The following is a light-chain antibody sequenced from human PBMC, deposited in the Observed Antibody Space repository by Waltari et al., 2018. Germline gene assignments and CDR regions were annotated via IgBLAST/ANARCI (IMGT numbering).Light chain of an antibody. CDR3: QQYYSNFFT. V-gene: IGKV4-1*01. J-gene: IGKJ3*01. Sequence: DIVLTQSPDSLAVSLGERATIHCKSSQSVSYSSNNRDYFAWYQQKPGQPPKLLIYWASTRESGVPDRFSGSGSGTDFTLTISSLQAEDVAVYYCQQYYSNFFTFGPGTKVDIK. CDR1: QSVSYSSNNRDY. CDR2: WAS.